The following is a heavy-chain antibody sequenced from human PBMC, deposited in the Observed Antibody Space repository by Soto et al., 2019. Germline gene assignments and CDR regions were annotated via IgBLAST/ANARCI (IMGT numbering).Heavy chain of an antibody. V-gene: IGHV1-46*03. CDR1: GYTFTSYY. CDR2: INPSGGST. CDR3: ARRGAIAVAGKPNYYFDY. J-gene: IGHJ4*02. D-gene: IGHD6-19*01. Sequence: GASVKVSCKASGYTFTSYYMHWVRQAPGQGLEWMGIINPSGGSTSYAQKFQGRVTMTRDTSTSTVYMELSSLRSEDTAVYYCARRGAIAVAGKPNYYFDYWGQGTLVTVSS.